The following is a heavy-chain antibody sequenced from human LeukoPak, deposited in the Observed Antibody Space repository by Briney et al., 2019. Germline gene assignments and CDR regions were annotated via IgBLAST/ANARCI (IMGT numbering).Heavy chain of an antibody. CDR1: GGSISSGGYY. D-gene: IGHD3-3*01. Sequence: SETLSLTCTVSGGSISSGGYYWSWIRQPPGKGLEWIGEINHSGSTNYNPSLKSRVTISVDTSKNQFSLKLSSVTAADTAVYYCARSRYDFWSGPSSSYYNYMDVWGKGTTVTVSS. V-gene: IGHV4-39*07. CDR3: ARSRYDFWSGPSSSYYNYMDV. J-gene: IGHJ6*03. CDR2: INHSGST.